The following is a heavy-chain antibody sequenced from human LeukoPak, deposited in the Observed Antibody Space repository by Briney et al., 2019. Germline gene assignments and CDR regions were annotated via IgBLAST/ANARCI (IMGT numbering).Heavy chain of an antibody. J-gene: IGHJ5*01. CDR3: AKGSSPSGYGSLDS. CDR1: GFTFSSYA. V-gene: IGHV3-23*01. D-gene: IGHD2-2*01. Sequence: GRSLRLSCAASGFTFSSYAMSWVRQAPGKGLEWVLGISGSGGTTYHADSGQGRFIIAKDNSENTLALQMNSLRAEDTAVYYCAKGSSPSGYGSLDSWGQGTLVTVSS. CDR2: ISGSGGTT.